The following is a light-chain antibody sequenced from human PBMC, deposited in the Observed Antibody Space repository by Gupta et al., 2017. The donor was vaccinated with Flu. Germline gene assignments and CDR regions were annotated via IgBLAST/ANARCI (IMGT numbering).Light chain of an antibody. CDR1: ALPKKY. Sequence: SYELTQPPSVSVPPGQTARITCSGDALPKKYAYWYQQKSGQAPVLIIYEDRKRPSGIPERFSGSSSGTMATLTISGAQVEDEADYYCYSTDTSGNHRVFGGGTNLTVL. CDR3: YSTDTSGNHRV. V-gene: IGLV3-10*01. J-gene: IGLJ3*02. CDR2: EDR.